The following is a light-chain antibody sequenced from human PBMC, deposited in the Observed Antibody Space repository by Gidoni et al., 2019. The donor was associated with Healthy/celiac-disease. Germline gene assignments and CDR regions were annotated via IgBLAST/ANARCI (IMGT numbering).Light chain of an antibody. CDR2: DAS. CDR1: QSISSW. CDR3: QQYNSYSWL. V-gene: IGKV1-5*01. Sequence: DIQMTQSPSTLSASVGDRVTITCRASQSISSWLAWYQQKPGKAPKLLIYDASSLESGVPSRFSGSGSGTEFTLTISSLQPDDFATYYCQQYNSYSWLFGGGTKVEIK. J-gene: IGKJ4*01.